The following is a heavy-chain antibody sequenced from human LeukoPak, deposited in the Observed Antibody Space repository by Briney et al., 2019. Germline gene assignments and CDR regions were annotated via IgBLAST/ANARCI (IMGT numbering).Heavy chain of an antibody. CDR3: ARGKTTVTTVYWFDP. CDR2: IIPILGIA. CDR1: GGTFSSYA. J-gene: IGHJ5*02. Sequence: ASVKVSCKASGGTFSSYAISWVRQAPGQGLEWMGRIIPILGIANYAQKFQGRVTITADKSTSTAYMELSSLRSEDTAVYYCARGKTTVTTVYWFDPWGQGTLVTVSS. D-gene: IGHD4-17*01. V-gene: IGHV1-69*04.